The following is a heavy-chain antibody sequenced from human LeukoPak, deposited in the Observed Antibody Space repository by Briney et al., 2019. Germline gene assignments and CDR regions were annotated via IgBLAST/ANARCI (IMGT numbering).Heavy chain of an antibody. CDR2: ISDIGSI. D-gene: IGHD2/OR15-2a*01. CDR1: GGSLNSDY. Sequence: SETLSLTCTVSGGSLNSDYWSWIRQPPGKGLEWIAYISDIGSINYNPSLKSRVTISLDTSKNQFSLKLSSVTAADTAVYYCAGHHPRNTVDFWGQGTLVTISS. V-gene: IGHV4-59*08. CDR3: AGHHPRNTVDF. J-gene: IGHJ4*02.